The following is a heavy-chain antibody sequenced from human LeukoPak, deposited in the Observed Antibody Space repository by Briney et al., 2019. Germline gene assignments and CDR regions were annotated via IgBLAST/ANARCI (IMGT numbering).Heavy chain of an antibody. CDR2: IYTSGST. J-gene: IGHJ4*02. D-gene: IGHD3-3*01. CDR1: GGSISSGSYY. CDR3: AREHNYDFWSGPFDY. Sequence: SQTLSLTCTVSGGSISSGSYYWSWIRQPAGKGLEWIGRIYTSGSTNYNPSLKGRVTISVDTSKNQFSLKLSSVTAADTAVYYCAREHNYDFWSGPFDYWGQGTLVTVSS. V-gene: IGHV4-61*02.